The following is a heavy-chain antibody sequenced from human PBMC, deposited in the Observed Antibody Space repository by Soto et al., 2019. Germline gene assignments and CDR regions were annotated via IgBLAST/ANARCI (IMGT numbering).Heavy chain of an antibody. CDR1: GGSISPYF. D-gene: IGHD3-22*01. V-gene: IGHV4-59*01. CDR2: IYYSGST. Sequence: SETLSLTCTVSGGSISPYFWSGIGQSPGKGLEWIGYIYYSGSTNYNPSFKSRVTISVDTSKSQFSLKLSSVTAADTAVYYCARDPGYDSSGYYYFDYWGQGTLVTVSS. J-gene: IGHJ4*02. CDR3: ARDPGYDSSGYYYFDY.